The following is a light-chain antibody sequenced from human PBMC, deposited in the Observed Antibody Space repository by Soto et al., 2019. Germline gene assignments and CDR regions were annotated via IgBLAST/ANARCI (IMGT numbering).Light chain of an antibody. CDR2: DAS. Sequence: EIVLTQSPATLSLSPGERATLSCRASQSVSSYLAWYQQKPGQAPRLLIYDASNRATGIPARFSGSGSGTEFTLTISSLEPGDFAVYYCQQRSDWDTFGPGTKVDIK. CDR3: QQRSDWDT. J-gene: IGKJ1*01. V-gene: IGKV3-11*01. CDR1: QSVSSY.